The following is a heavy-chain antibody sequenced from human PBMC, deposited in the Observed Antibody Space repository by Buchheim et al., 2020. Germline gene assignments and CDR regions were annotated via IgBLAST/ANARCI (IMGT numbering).Heavy chain of an antibody. V-gene: IGHV3-7*01. CDR1: GFTFSSYW. CDR2: IKQDGSEK. D-gene: IGHD3-3*01. Sequence: EVQLVESGGGLVQPGGSLRLSCAASGFTFSSYWMTWVRQAPGKGLEWVANIKQDGSEKHYVDSVKGRFTISRDNAKNALYLQMNSPRAEDTAVYYCARDYNFWSGYLAYWGQGTL. J-gene: IGHJ4*02. CDR3: ARDYNFWSGYLAY.